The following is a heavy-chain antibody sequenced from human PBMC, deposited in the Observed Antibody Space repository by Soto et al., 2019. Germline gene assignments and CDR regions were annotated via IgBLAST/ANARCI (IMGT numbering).Heavy chain of an antibody. CDR1: GTTINNDAYY. CDR2: IYYSGSA. D-gene: IGHD2-21*01. V-gene: IGHV4-31*03. Sequence: LSLTCTSSGTTINNDAYYWTWVLQHPVKGLEWLGYIYYSGSANYNPSLKSRIRMSLDTSKNQFSLFLTSVTVADTAIYYCARELRHFYEGGGYSSALPEWGQAARFTVSS. CDR3: ARELRHFYEGGGYSSALPE. J-gene: IGHJ4*02.